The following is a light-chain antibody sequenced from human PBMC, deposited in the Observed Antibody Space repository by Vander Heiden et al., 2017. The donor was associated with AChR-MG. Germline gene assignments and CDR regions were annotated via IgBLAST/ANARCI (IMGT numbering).Light chain of an antibody. CDR3: SSYTSSSTLFYV. J-gene: IGLJ1*01. V-gene: IGLV2-14*01. CDR1: SSDVGGYNY. CDR2: DVS. Sequence: QSALPQPASVSASPGQSITISCTGTSSDVGGYNYVSWYQQHPGKAPKLMIYDVSKRPSGVSNRFSGSKSGNTASLTISGLQAEDEADYYCSSYTSSSTLFYVFGTGTKVTVL.